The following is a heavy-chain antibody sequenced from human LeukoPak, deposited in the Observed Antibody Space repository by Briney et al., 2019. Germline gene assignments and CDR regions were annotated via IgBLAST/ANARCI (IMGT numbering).Heavy chain of an antibody. CDR1: GFTFSSYA. Sequence: GGSLRLSCAASGFTFSSYAMHWVRQAPGKGLEWVAVISYDGSNKYYADSVKGRFTISRDSSKNTLYLQMNSLRAEDTAVYYCASSSMGTTLDYWGQGTLVTVSS. CDR3: ASSSMGTTLDY. V-gene: IGHV3-30-3*01. CDR2: ISYDGSNK. J-gene: IGHJ4*02. D-gene: IGHD1-7*01.